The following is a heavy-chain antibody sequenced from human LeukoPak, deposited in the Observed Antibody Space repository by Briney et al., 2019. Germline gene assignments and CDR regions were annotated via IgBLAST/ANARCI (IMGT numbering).Heavy chain of an antibody. J-gene: IGHJ4*02. CDR2: INPNSGGT. V-gene: IGHV1-2*02. Sequence: ASVKVSCTATGYTFTGYYMHWVRQAPGQGLEWMGWINPNSGGTNYAQKFQGRVTMTTDTSTGTVYMELRSLKSDDTAVYYCATNTALYYEIFHYWGQGTLVTVSS. CDR1: GYTFTGYY. D-gene: IGHD2-8*01. CDR3: ATNTALYYEIFHY.